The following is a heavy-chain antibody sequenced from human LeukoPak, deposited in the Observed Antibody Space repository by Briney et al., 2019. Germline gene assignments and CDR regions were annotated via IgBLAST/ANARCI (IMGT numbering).Heavy chain of an antibody. D-gene: IGHD3-10*01. V-gene: IGHV4-59*08. CDR1: GGSISSYY. Sequence: SETLSLTCTVSGGSISSYYWSWIRQPPGKGLEWIGYIYYSGSTNYNPSLKSRVTISVDTSKNQFSLKLSSVTAADTAVYHCARLLRYGSGSMGFDPWGQGTLVTVSS. CDR3: ARLLRYGSGSMGFDP. CDR2: IYYSGST. J-gene: IGHJ5*02.